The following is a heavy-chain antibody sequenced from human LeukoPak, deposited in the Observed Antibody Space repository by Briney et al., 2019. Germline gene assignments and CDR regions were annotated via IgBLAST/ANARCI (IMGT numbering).Heavy chain of an antibody. V-gene: IGHV4-31*03. J-gene: IGHJ2*01. Sequence: SQTLSLTCTVSGGSISSGASDWGWIRQHPKRGLEWVGYINHSGSTYYNPSLGSRVTMLVDTSKNQFSLKLSSVTAADSAVYYCARAARQGFTMIVVPFFYFDLWGRGTLVTVSS. CDR1: GGSISSGASD. CDR3: ARAARQGFTMIVVPFFYFDL. D-gene: IGHD3-22*01. CDR2: INHSGST.